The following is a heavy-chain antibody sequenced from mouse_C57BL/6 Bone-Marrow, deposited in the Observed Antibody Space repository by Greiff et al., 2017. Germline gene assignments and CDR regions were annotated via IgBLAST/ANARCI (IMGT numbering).Heavy chain of an antibody. CDR2: INPNNGGT. Sequence: EVQLQQSGPELVKPGASVKISCKASGYTFTDYYMNWVKQSHGKSLEWIGDINPNNGGTSYNQKFKGKATLTVDKSSSTAYMELRSLTSEDSAVYYCARSGLYAMDYGGQGTSVTVSS. J-gene: IGHJ4*01. V-gene: IGHV1-26*01. CDR1: GYTFTDYY. D-gene: IGHD3-1*01. CDR3: ARSGLYAMDY.